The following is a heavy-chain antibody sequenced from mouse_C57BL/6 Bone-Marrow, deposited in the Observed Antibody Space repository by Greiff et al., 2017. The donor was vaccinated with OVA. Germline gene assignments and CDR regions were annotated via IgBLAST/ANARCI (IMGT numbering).Heavy chain of an antibody. CDR2: IYPGDGDT. CDR1: GYAFSSSW. V-gene: IGHV1-82*01. D-gene: IGHD2-4*01. CDR3: AREYDYDLYFDV. Sequence: QVQLQQSGPELVKPGASVKISCKASGYAFSSSWMNWVKQRPGKGLEWIGRIYPGDGDTNYNGKFKGKATLTADKSSSTSYMQLSSLTSEDSAVYFCAREYDYDLYFDVWGTGTTVTVSS. J-gene: IGHJ1*03.